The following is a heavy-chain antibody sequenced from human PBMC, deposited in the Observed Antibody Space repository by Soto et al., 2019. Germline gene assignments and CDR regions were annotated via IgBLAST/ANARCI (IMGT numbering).Heavy chain of an antibody. J-gene: IGHJ4*02. CDR1: GGSIRSINYY. CDR2: IYYSGST. Sequence: ASETLSLTCTVSGGSIRSINYYWGWIRQPPGKGLEWIGNIYYSGSTYYNPSLKSRVTISVDTSKNQFSLKPSSVTAADTAVYYCARYSEYSGYGIPLKTFDSWGQGTLVTVSS. CDR3: ARYSEYSGYGIPLKTFDS. V-gene: IGHV4-39*01. D-gene: IGHD5-12*01.